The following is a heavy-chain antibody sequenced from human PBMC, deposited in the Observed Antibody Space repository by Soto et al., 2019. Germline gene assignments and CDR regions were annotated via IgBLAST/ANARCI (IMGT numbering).Heavy chain of an antibody. Sequence: QVQLVQSGPEVKKPGSSVRVSCKASGHTFRAFGVSWVRRAPGQGLQWMVGLVPLLGTANSAQKFKDRLTITADESTRTVFMELRSLRSDDTAVYYCARLWGIQEEDSWGQRTRVTVSS. D-gene: IGHD3-16*01. CDR3: ARLWGIQEEDS. CDR1: GHTFRAFG. CDR2: LVPLLGTA. V-gene: IGHV1-69*11. J-gene: IGHJ4*02.